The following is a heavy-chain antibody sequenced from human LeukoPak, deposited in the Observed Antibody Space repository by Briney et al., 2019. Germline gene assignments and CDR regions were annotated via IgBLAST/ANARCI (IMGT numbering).Heavy chain of an antibody. D-gene: IGHD6-13*01. CDR3: AREYSSSLDY. CDR2: IYYSGST. J-gene: IGHJ4*02. Sequence: SQTLSLTCTVSGGSISSGGYYWSWIRQHPGKGLEWIGYIYYSGSTYYNPSLKSRVTISVDTSKNQFSLKLSSVTAADTAVYYCAREYSSSLDYWGQGTLVTVPS. CDR1: GGSISSGGYY. V-gene: IGHV4-31*03.